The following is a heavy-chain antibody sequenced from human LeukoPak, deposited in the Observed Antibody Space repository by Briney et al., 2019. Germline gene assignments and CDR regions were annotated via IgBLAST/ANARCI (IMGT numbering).Heavy chain of an antibody. CDR1: EYTYTNNY. J-gene: IGHJ5*02. CDR2: INPSGDNT. D-gene: IGHD1-26*01. CDR3: ARDNSQGDSAWWFDP. Sequence: ASVKVSCKASEYTYTNNYMHWVRQAPGQGLEWMGIINPSGDNTWYAQKFQGRVTMTRDVATSTDYMEVSSLKSEDTAVYYCARDNSQGDSAWWFDPWGQGTLVTVSS. V-gene: IGHV1-46*01.